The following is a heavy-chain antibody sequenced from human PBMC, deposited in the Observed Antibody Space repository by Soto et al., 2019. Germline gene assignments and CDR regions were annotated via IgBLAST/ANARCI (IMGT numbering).Heavy chain of an antibody. CDR2: IYYSGST. V-gene: IGHV4-59*08. D-gene: IGHD7-27*01. CDR3: ARTVGTSEYYCDY. CDR1: GGSISSYY. Sequence: SETLSLTCTVSGGSISSYYWSWIRQPPGKGLEWIGYIYYSGSTNYNPSLKSRVTISVDTSKNQFSLKLSSVTAADTAVYYCARTVGTSEYYCDYWGQGTLVTVSS. J-gene: IGHJ4*02.